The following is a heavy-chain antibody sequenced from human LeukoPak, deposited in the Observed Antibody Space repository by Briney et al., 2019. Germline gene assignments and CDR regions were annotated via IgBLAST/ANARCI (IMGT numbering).Heavy chain of an antibody. CDR2: IYYSGST. V-gene: IGHV4-31*03. CDR1: GGSISSGGYY. Sequence: SETLSLTCTVSGGSISSGGYYWSWIRQHPGKGLEWIGYIYYSGSTYYNPSLKSRVTISGDTPKNQFSLKLSSVTAADTAVYYCARDGGSISSWGQGTLVTVSS. D-gene: IGHD3-3*02. J-gene: IGHJ4*02. CDR3: ARDGGSISS.